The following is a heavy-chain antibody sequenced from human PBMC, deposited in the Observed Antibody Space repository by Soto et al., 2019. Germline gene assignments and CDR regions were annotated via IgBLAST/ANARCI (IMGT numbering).Heavy chain of an antibody. CDR3: ARERTPSGSLDY. V-gene: IGHV3-7*03. J-gene: IGHJ4*02. CDR1: GFTFRTYA. Sequence: PGGSLRLSCAASGFTFRTYAMSWVRQAPGKGLEWVANIKEDGSEKNYVESVKGRFTISRDNARNSLYLQMNSLRADDTAVYYCARERTPSGSLDYWGQGTLVTVSS. D-gene: IGHD1-26*01. CDR2: IKEDGSEK.